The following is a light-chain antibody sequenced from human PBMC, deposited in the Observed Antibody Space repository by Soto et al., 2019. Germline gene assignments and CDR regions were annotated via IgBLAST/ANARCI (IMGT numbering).Light chain of an antibody. J-gene: IGLJ2*01. CDR3: SSYAGSSDV. CDR1: SSDVGGYNY. Sequence: QSVLTQPPSASGSPGQSVTISCTGTSSDVGGYNYVSWYQQHPGKAPKVMIYEVSKRPSGVPDRFSGSKSGNTASLTVSGLQAEDEADYYCSSYAGSSDVFGGGTKLTVL. CDR2: EVS. V-gene: IGLV2-8*01.